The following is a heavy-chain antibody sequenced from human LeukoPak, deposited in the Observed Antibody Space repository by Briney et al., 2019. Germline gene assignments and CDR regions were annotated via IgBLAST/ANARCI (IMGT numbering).Heavy chain of an antibody. CDR1: GFTFSSYE. D-gene: IGHD1-1*01. Sequence: GGSLRLSCAASGFTFSSYEMNWVRQAPGKGLEWVSYISSSGSTIYYADSVKGRFTISRDNAKNSLYLQMNSLRAEDTAVYYCARDRHWNHHYYYYYYMDVWGKGTTVTVSS. J-gene: IGHJ6*03. V-gene: IGHV3-48*03. CDR2: ISSSGSTI. CDR3: ARDRHWNHHYYYYYYMDV.